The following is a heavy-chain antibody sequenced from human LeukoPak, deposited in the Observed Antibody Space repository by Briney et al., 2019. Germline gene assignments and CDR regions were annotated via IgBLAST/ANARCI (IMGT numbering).Heavy chain of an antibody. Sequence: SETLSLTCAVYGGSFSGYYWSWIRQPPGKGLEWIGEINHSGSTNYNPSLKSRVTISVDTSKNQFSLKLSSVTAADTAVYYCARRQSYYYGSGAWGQGALVTVSS. V-gene: IGHV4-34*01. CDR2: INHSGST. CDR3: ARRQSYYYGSGA. J-gene: IGHJ5*02. D-gene: IGHD3-10*01. CDR1: GGSFSGYY.